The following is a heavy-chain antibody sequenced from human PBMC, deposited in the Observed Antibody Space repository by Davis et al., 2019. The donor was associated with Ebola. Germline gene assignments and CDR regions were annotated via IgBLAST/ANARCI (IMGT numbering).Heavy chain of an antibody. CDR2: IYSGGST. Sequence: GGSLRLSCAASGFTFYNHAMSWVRQAPGKGLEWVSVIYSGGSTYYADSVKGRFTISRDNSKNTLYLQMNSLRAEDTAVYYCAKAGGRIYWGQGTLVTVSS. CDR3: AKAGGRIY. D-gene: IGHD3-16*01. V-gene: IGHV3-23*03. J-gene: IGHJ4*02. CDR1: GFTFYNHA.